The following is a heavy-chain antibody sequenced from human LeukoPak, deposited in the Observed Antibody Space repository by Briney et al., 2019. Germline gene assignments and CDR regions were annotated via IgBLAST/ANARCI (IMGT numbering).Heavy chain of an antibody. CDR3: ARDRYYDGSSVFKLDF. CDR2: INAAGGNT. D-gene: IGHD3-16*01. J-gene: IGHJ4*02. Sequence: GASVKVSCKASGYTFTSYAMHWLRQAPGQRLEWVGWINAAGGNTKYSQRLQGRITITRDTSANTVYMQLSSLRSEDSAVYYCARDRYYDGSSVFKLDFWGQGSLVTVSS. V-gene: IGHV1-3*01. CDR1: GYTFTSYA.